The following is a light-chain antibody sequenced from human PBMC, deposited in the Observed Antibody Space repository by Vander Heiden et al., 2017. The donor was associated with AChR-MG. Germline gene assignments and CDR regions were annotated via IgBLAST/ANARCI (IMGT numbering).Light chain of an antibody. V-gene: IGLV2-14*01. CDR3: CSYTSSDTLI. CDR2: EVS. J-gene: IGLJ2*01. CDR1: SSDVGVYNY. Sequence: QSALTQPASVSGSPGQSITISCTGTSSDVGVYNYVSGYQQHPGKVPKLIIYEVSRRPSGISNRFSGSKSGNTASLTISGLQAEDEGDYYCCSYTSSDTLIFGGGTKLTVL.